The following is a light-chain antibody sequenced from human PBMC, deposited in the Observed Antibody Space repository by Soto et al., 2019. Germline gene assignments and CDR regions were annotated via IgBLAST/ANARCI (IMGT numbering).Light chain of an antibody. V-gene: IGLV2-8*01. J-gene: IGLJ2*01. CDR1: ISDIGTYYY. CDR2: EVS. Sequence: QSALTQPPSASGSPGQSVTISCTGTISDIGTYYYVSWYQQHPGKAPKLIIYEVSERPSGVPDRFSGSKSGNTASLTVSGLQAEDEAHYHCSSYAGTKTLVFGGGTKLTVL. CDR3: SSYAGTKTLV.